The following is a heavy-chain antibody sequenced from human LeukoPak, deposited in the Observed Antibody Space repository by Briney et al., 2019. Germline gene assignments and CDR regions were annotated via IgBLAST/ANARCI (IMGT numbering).Heavy chain of an antibody. CDR1: GGSISSYY. D-gene: IGHD6-13*01. V-gene: IGHV4-59*01. CDR3: AREEQQLGVSWFDP. Sequence: SETLSLTCTVSGGSISSYYWSWIRQPPGKGLEWIGYIYYSGSTNYNPSLKSRVTISVDTSKNQFSLKLSSVTAADTAVYYCAREEQQLGVSWFDPWGQGALVTVSS. CDR2: IYYSGST. J-gene: IGHJ5*02.